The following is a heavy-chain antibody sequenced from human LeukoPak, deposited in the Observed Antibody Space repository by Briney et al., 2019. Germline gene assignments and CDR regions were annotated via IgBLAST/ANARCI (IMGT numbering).Heavy chain of an antibody. CDR1: GGTFSSYA. V-gene: IGHV1-69*04. Sequence: ASVKVSCKASGGTFSSYAISWVRQAPGQGLEWMGRIIPILGIANYAQKFQGRVTITADKSTSTAYMELSSLRSEDTAVYYCARDFLGYSGYDFDYWGQGTLVTVSS. D-gene: IGHD5-12*01. J-gene: IGHJ4*02. CDR2: IIPILGIA. CDR3: ARDFLGYSGYDFDY.